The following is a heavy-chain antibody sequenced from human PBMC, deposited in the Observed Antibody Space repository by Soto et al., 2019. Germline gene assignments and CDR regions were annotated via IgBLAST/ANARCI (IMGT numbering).Heavy chain of an antibody. V-gene: IGHV4-4*07. CDR1: GGSISSYY. J-gene: IGHJ6*02. CDR3: ARDNGGSGYYYDYYYYGMDV. CDR2: IYTSGST. D-gene: IGHD3-22*01. Sequence: QVQLQESGPGLVKPSETLSLTCTVSGGSISSYYWSWIRQPAGKGLEWIGRIYTSGSTNYNPSLKSRVTMSVDTSKNQFSLKLSSVTAADTAVYYCARDNGGSGYYYDYYYYGMDVWGQGTTVTVSS.